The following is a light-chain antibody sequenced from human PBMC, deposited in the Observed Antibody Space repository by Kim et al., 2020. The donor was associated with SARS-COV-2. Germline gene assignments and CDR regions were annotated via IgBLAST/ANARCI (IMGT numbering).Light chain of an antibody. CDR3: QSADSINYV. Sequence: SVSPGQTARITCSGDALPKQYAYWYQQKPGQAPVLVIYKDSERPSGIPERFSGSSSGTTVTLTISGVQAEDEGDYYCQSADSINYVFGTGTKVTVL. CDR1: ALPKQY. J-gene: IGLJ1*01. CDR2: KDS. V-gene: IGLV3-25*03.